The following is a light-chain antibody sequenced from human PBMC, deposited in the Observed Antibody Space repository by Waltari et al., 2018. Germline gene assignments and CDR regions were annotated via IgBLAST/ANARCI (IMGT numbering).Light chain of an antibody. CDR3: QQSYSLPLT. CDR1: QSISTY. Sequence: DIQMTQSPSSLSASVGDRVTITYRASQSISTYLNWYRQKPGKAPELLIYTASNLQTGVPSRFSGSGSGTDFTLTISNLQPEDFVTYYCQQSYSLPLTFGGGTMVEIK. CDR2: TAS. J-gene: IGKJ4*01. V-gene: IGKV1-39*01.